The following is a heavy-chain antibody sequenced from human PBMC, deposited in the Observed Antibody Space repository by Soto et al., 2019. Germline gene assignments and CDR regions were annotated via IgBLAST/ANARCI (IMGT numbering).Heavy chain of an antibody. CDR3: ARATYFSDSAGYYLTYFDS. V-gene: IGHV3-9*01. J-gene: IGHJ4*02. Sequence: VQLVESGGGLVQTGRSLRLSCAASGFIFDDYAMHWVRQGPGKGLEWVSGISWNSRDIDYADSVRGRFTISRDNANNALYLQMNSLRAEDTALYYCARATYFSDSAGYYLTYFDSWGQGTLVTVAS. CDR2: ISWNSRDI. CDR1: GFIFDDYA. D-gene: IGHD3-22*01.